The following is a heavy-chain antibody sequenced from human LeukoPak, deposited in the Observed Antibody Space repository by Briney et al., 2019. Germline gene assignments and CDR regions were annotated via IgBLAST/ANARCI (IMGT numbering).Heavy chain of an antibody. D-gene: IGHD2-2*02. V-gene: IGHV3-30*18. CDR2: ISYDGSNK. CDR1: GFTFSSYG. J-gene: IGHJ4*02. Sequence: GGSLRLSCAASGFTFSSYGMHWVRQAPGKGLEWVAVISYDGSNKYYADSVKGRFTISRDNSKNTLYLHMNSLSSEDTAVYYCAKSPNVRLASCSSTSCYSFDYWGQGTLVTVSS. CDR3: AKSPNVRLASCSSTSCYSFDY.